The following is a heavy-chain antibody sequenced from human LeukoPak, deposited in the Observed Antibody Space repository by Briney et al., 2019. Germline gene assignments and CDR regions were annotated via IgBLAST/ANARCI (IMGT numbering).Heavy chain of an antibody. Sequence: GRSLRLSCAASGFTFSSHAMTWVRQASGKGLEWVSSIRGSGGNTYYADSVKGRFTISRDNFQNTLYLQMSSLRAEDTAVYYCAKDYYDSSIFSAPHLFACWGQGTLVTVSS. V-gene: IGHV3-23*01. CDR1: GFTFSSHA. J-gene: IGHJ4*02. CDR3: AKDYYDSSIFSAPHLFAC. CDR2: IRGSGGNT. D-gene: IGHD3-22*01.